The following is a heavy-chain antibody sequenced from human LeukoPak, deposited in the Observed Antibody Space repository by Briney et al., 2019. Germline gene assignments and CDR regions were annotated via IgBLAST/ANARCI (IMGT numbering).Heavy chain of an antibody. D-gene: IGHD6-19*01. Sequence: SETLSLTCTVSGDSINIYSWTWLRQPPEKGLECIGRIYFSGSTDYTPSLKSRVTISLDKSRNQFSLKLNSVTAADSALYYCVRGDIAVATIVAFDYGGQGTLVTVSS. CDR1: GDSINIYS. CDR3: VRGDIAVATIVAFDY. CDR2: IYFSGST. V-gene: IGHV4-4*07. J-gene: IGHJ4*02.